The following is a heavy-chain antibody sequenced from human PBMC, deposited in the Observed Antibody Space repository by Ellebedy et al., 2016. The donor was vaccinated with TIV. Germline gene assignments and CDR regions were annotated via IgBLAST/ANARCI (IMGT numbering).Heavy chain of an antibody. D-gene: IGHD1-26*01. CDR3: ARALGSGGAPQL. Sequence: AASVKVSCKVSGYTLTELSMHWVRQAPGKGLEWMGGFDPEDGETIYAQKFQGRVTMTRNTSISTAYMELSSLRSEDTAVYYCARALGSGGAPQLWGQGTLVTVSS. CDR1: GYTLTELS. J-gene: IGHJ4*02. V-gene: IGHV1-24*01. CDR2: FDPEDGET.